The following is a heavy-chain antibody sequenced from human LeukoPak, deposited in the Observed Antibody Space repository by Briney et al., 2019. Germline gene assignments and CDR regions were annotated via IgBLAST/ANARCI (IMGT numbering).Heavy chain of an antibody. D-gene: IGHD6-25*01. J-gene: IGHJ4*02. CDR1: GYTFTNYH. V-gene: IGHV1-8*03. CDR3: ARTTSFTASGYDY. Sequence: ASVTVSCKASGYTFTNYHINWVRQATGQGLEWMGWMNPNNGDSGYAQKFQGRVIITRDTSISTSYMELRSLRSDDPAVYFCARTTSFTASGYDYWGQGTLVTVSS. CDR2: MNPNNGDS.